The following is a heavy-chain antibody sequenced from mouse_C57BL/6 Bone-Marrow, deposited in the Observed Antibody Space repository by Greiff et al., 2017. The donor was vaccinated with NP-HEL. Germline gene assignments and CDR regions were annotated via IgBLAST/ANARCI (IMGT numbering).Heavy chain of an antibody. J-gene: IGHJ2*01. CDR1: GYTFTSYW. V-gene: IGHV1-69*01. D-gene: IGHD4-1*01. CDR2: IDPSDSYT. CDR3: ARERGPFVDY. Sequence: QVQLQQSGAELVMPGASVKLSCKASGYTFTSYWMHWVKQRPGQGLEWIGEIDPSDSYTNFYQKFKGKSTLTVDKSTSTAYMQLSSLTSEDSAVDYCARERGPFVDYWGQGTTLTVSS.